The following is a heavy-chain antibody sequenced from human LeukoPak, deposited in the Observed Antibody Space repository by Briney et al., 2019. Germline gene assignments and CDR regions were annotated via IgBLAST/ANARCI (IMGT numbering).Heavy chain of an antibody. CDR3: ATDYGSGSFNY. D-gene: IGHD3-10*01. J-gene: IGHJ4*02. CDR2: FDPEDGET. Sequence: GASVKVSCKVSGSTLAELSMHWVRQAPGTGLEWMGGFDPEDGETIYAQKFQGRVTMTEDTSTDTAYMELSSLRSEDTAVYYCATDYGSGSFNYWGQGTLVTVSS. CDR1: GSTLAELS. V-gene: IGHV1-24*01.